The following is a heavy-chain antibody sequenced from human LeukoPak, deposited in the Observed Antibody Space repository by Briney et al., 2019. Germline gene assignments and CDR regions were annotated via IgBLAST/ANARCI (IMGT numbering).Heavy chain of an antibody. V-gene: IGHV3-23*01. CDR1: GFIFSSYA. CDR2: ISGSGGST. Sequence: GESLRLSCAASGFIFSSYAMSWVGQAPGKGLEWVSAISGSGGSTYYSDSVKGRFTISRDNSKNTLYLQMNSLRAEDTAVYYCAKRQGHYYDSSGYYYEAIDYWGQGTLVTVSS. CDR3: AKRQGHYYDSSGYYYEAIDY. D-gene: IGHD3-22*01. J-gene: IGHJ4*02.